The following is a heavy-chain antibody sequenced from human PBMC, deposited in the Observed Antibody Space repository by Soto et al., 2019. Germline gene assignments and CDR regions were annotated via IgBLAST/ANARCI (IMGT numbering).Heavy chain of an antibody. J-gene: IGHJ3*01. CDR3: SFVRGRGGGGDAFDF. Sequence: GASVKVYCKASGYTFTSYAMHWVRQAPGQRLEWMGWINAGNGNTKYSQKFQGRVTITRDTSASPPYMDLTTLRSDDTAFFFFSFVRGRGGGGDAFDFLGQATMVSVSS. V-gene: IGHV1-3*01. D-gene: IGHD2-15*01. CDR1: GYTFTSYA. CDR2: INAGNGNT.